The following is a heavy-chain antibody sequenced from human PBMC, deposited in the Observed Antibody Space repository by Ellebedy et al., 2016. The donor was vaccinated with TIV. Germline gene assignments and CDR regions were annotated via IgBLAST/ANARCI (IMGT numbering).Heavy chain of an antibody. CDR2: IYYSGST. D-gene: IGHD2-21*02. Sequence: MPSETLSLTCTVSGGSISSYYWNWIRQPPGKGLEWLGYIYYSGSTNYTPSLKSRVTFSGDTSKNQFSLKLSSVTAADTAVYYCARRYCSGRGDCSGGRITYFDYWGQGTLVTVSS. V-gene: IGHV4-59*08. CDR1: GGSISSYY. J-gene: IGHJ4*02. CDR3: ARRYCSGRGDCSGGRITYFDY.